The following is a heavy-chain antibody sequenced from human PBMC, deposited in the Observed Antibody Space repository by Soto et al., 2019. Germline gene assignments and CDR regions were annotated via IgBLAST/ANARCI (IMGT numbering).Heavy chain of an antibody. J-gene: IGHJ4*02. D-gene: IGHD4-17*01. V-gene: IGHV1-2*04. CDR2: INPNSGGT. CDR1: VYTFTVYY. Sequence: VASVKVSCTSCVYTFTVYYIHWVQQAPGQGLEWMGWINPNSGGTNYAQKFQGWVTMTRDTSISTAYMELSRLRSDDTAVYYCARSYGDYGYYFDYWGQGTLVTVSS. CDR3: ARSYGDYGYYFDY.